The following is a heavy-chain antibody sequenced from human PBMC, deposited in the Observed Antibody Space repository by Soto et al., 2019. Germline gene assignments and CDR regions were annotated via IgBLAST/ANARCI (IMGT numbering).Heavy chain of an antibody. CDR2: IIPIFGTA. D-gene: IGHD4-17*01. Sequence: SVKVSCKASGGTFSSYAISWVRQAPGQGLEWMGGIIPIFGTANYAQKFQGRVTITADESTSTAYMELSSLRSDDTAVYYCARDRPLYYGDYVAVAFDIWGQGTMVTVSS. J-gene: IGHJ3*02. CDR3: ARDRPLYYGDYVAVAFDI. CDR1: GGTFSSYA. V-gene: IGHV1-69*13.